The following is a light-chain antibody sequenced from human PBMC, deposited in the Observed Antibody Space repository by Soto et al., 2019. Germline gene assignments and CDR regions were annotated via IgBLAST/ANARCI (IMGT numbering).Light chain of an antibody. Sequence: QSALTQPPSASGTPGQGVTISCSGSISNIGSKTVKWYQQFPGTAPQLLIYSDDQRPSGVPDRFSGSKSGTSASLAISGLQAEDEAEYYCSSYTNINTRACVFGTGTKVTVL. V-gene: IGLV1-44*01. CDR3: SSYTNINTRACV. CDR1: ISNIGSKT. J-gene: IGLJ1*01. CDR2: SDD.